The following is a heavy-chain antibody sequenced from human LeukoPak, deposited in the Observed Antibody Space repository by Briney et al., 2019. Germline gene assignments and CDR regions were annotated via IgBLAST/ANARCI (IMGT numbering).Heavy chain of an antibody. CDR3: ARAPSGESALFGY. J-gene: IGHJ4*02. D-gene: IGHD3-10*01. CDR2: IYHSGST. Sequence: PSETLSLTCAVSGGSISSGGYSWSWIRQPPGKGLEWIGYIYHSGSTYYNPSLKSRVTISVDRSKNRFSLKLSSVTAADTAVYYCARAPSGESALFGYWGQGTLVTVSS. CDR1: GGSISSGGYS. V-gene: IGHV4-30-2*01.